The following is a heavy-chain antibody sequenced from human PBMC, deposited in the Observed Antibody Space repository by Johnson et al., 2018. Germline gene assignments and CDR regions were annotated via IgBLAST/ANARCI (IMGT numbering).Heavy chain of an antibody. D-gene: IGHD2-21*02. Sequence: QVQLVESGAEVKKPGASVKVSCKASGYTFTSYYMHWVRQAPGQGLEWMGIINPSGGSTSYAQKFQGRVTMTRDTSTSTVYMELSSLRSEDTAVYYCAREQTEQAYCGGDCYSKYYYYYGMDVWGQGTTVTVSS. CDR1: GYTFTSYY. CDR3: AREQTEQAYCGGDCYSKYYYYYGMDV. V-gene: IGHV1-46*01. J-gene: IGHJ6*02. CDR2: INPSGGST.